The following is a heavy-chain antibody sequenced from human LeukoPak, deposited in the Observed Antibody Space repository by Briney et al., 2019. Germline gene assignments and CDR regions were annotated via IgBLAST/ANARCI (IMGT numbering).Heavy chain of an antibody. CDR3: AKRVSYSDSAAYFDY. Sequence: GGSLRLSCTASGFTFSNFGMAWVRQAPGKGLEWVSSISDTGGDTYYADSVKGRLTVSRDNSKNTLYLQMNSLRAEDTAVFSCAKRVSYSDSAAYFDYWGQGTLVTVSS. J-gene: IGHJ4*02. D-gene: IGHD6-13*01. V-gene: IGHV3-23*01. CDR1: GFTFSNFG. CDR2: ISDTGGDT.